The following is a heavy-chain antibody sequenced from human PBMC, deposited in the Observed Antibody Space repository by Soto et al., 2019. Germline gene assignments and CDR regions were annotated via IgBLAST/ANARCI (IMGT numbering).Heavy chain of an antibody. CDR2: IYYSGST. J-gene: IGHJ4*02. V-gene: IGHV4-61*01. D-gene: IGHD2-15*01. CDR3: ARAGCSGGSCYPDPPPGYFDY. Sequence: SETLSLTCTVSGGSVSSGSYYWSWIRQPPGKGLEWIGYIYYSGSTNYNPSLKSRVTISVDTSKNQFSLKLSSVTAADTAVYYCARAGCSGGSCYPDPPPGYFDYWGQGTLVTAPQ. CDR1: GGSVSSGSYY.